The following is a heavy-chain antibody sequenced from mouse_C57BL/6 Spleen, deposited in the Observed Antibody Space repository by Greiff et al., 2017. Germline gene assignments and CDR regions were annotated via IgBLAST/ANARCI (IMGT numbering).Heavy chain of an antibody. J-gene: IGHJ1*03. CDR3: ASPLYYDYGWYFDV. Sequence: QVQLQESGPELVKPGASVKISCKASGYAFSSSWMNWVKQRPGKGLEWIGRIYPGDGDTNYNGKFKGKATLTADKSSSTAYMQLSSLTSEDSAVYFCASPLYYDYGWYFDVWGTGTTVTVSS. D-gene: IGHD2-4*01. CDR1: GYAFSSSW. CDR2: IYPGDGDT. V-gene: IGHV1-82*01.